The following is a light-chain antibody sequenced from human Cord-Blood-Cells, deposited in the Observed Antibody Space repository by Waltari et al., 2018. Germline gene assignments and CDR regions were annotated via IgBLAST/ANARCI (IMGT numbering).Light chain of an antibody. CDR2: AAS. CDR3: QQSYSTPPT. V-gene: IGKV1-39*01. Sequence: DIQITQSPYSLSASVGDRVTITCRPSQSISSYLNWYQQKPGKAPKLLIYAASSLQSGVPSRFSGSGSGTDFTLTISSLQPEDFATYYCQQSYSTPPTFGQGTKVEIK. CDR1: QSISSY. J-gene: IGKJ1*01.